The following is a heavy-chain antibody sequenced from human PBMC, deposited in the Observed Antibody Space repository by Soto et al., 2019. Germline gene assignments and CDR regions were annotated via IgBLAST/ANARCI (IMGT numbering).Heavy chain of an antibody. J-gene: IGHJ3*02. CDR3: ARDLRQAYCGGDCYSGHAFDI. V-gene: IGHV1-69*06. D-gene: IGHD2-21*02. Sequence: QVQLVQAGAEVKKPGSSVTVSCKSSGGTFSSYAISWVRQAPVQGLEWMGGIIPIFGTANYAQKFQGRVTITADKSTSTAYMELSSLISEDTAVYYCARDLRQAYCGGDCYSGHAFDIWGQGTMVTVSS. CDR1: GGTFSSYA. CDR2: IIPIFGTA.